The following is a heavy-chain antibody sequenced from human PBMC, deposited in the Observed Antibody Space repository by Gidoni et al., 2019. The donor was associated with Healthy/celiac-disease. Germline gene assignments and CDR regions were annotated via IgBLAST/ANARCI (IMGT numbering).Heavy chain of an antibody. CDR3: ARPVEYSSSSWFDP. V-gene: IGHV3-21*01. CDR1: GFTFSSYS. CDR2: ISSSSSYI. Sequence: CAASGFTFSSYSMNWVRQAPGKGLEWVSSISSSSSYIYYADSVKGRFTISRDNAKNSLYLQMNSLRAEDTAVYYCARPVEYSSSSWFDPWGQGTLVTVSS. D-gene: IGHD6-13*01. J-gene: IGHJ5*02.